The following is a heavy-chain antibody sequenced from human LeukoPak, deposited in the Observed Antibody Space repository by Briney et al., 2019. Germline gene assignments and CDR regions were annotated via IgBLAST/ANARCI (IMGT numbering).Heavy chain of an antibody. D-gene: IGHD3-22*01. Sequence: GGSLRLSCAASGFTFSSYGMHWVRQAPGKGLEWVAVIWYDGSNKYYADSVKGRFTISRDNSKNTLYLQMNSLRAEDTAVYYCAKSPRGSYDSSGYCPSEYFDYWGQGTLVTVSS. CDR1: GFTFSSYG. V-gene: IGHV3-33*06. J-gene: IGHJ4*02. CDR2: IWYDGSNK. CDR3: AKSPRGSYDSSGYCPSEYFDY.